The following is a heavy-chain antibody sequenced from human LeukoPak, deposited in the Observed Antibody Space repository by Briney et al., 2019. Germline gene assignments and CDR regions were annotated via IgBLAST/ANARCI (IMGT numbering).Heavy chain of an antibody. V-gene: IGHV4-59*01. CDR1: GGSISPYY. D-gene: IGHD1-14*01. CDR3: ARGAGAFDI. J-gene: IGHJ3*02. CDR2: IYYSGST. Sequence: SETLSLTCTVSGGSISPYYWSWTRQPPGKGLEWIGYIYYSGSTSYNPSLKSRVTISIDTSKNQFSLRLSSVTAADTAVYYCARGAGAFDIWGQGTMVTVSS.